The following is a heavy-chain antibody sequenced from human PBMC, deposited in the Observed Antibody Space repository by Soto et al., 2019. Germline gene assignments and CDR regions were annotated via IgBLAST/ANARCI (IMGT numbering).Heavy chain of an antibody. V-gene: IGHV2-26*01. CDR1: GFSLSNAGLG. J-gene: IGHJ5*01. D-gene: IGHD6-13*01. CDR2: IFSNDEK. Sequence: QVTVKESGPVLVKPTETLTLTCIVSGFSLSNAGLGVSWIRQPPGKALEWLAHIFSNDEKSYSTSLKSRLTISKDTSKSHVVLTMTNMDPVDTATYYCASSYSTSWYWFDSWGQGTLVTVSS. CDR3: ASSYSTSWYWFDS.